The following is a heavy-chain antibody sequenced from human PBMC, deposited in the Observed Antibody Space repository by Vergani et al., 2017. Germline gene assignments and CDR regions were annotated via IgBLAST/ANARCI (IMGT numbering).Heavy chain of an antibody. V-gene: IGHV3-7*01. CDR2: IKQDGSEK. D-gene: IGHD4-17*01. J-gene: IGHJ3*02. CDR3: ARGRVGSDYGDYADAFDI. Sequence: EVQLVESGGGLVQPGGSLRLSCAASGFTFSSYWMSWVRQAPGKGLEWVANIKQDGSEKYYVDSVKGRLTISRDNAKNSLYLQMTSLRAEDTAVYYCARGRVGSDYGDYADAFDIWGQGTMVTVSS. CDR1: GFTFSSYW.